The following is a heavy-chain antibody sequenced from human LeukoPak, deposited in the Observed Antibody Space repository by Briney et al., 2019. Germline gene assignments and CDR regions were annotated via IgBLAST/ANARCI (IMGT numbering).Heavy chain of an antibody. CDR3: VKAAGSWYGYFDY. D-gene: IGHD6-13*01. CDR2: ISDNGGNT. Sequence: GGSLRLSCSASGFTFSNYAIHWVRQAPGKGLEYVSTISDNGGNTNYADSAKGRFTISRDNSKNTLYLQMSSLRPEDTAVYYCVKAAGSWYGYFDYWGQGTLVTVSS. V-gene: IGHV3-64D*06. J-gene: IGHJ4*02. CDR1: GFTFSNYA.